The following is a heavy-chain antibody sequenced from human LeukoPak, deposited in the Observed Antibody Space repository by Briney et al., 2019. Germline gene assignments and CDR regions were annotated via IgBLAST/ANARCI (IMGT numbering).Heavy chain of an antibody. V-gene: IGHV3-9*01. CDR1: GFTFDDYA. J-gene: IGHJ4*02. CDR2: ISWNSGSI. Sequence: GGSLRLSCAASGFTFDDYAMHWVRQAPGKGLEWVSGISWNSGSIGYADSVKGRFTISRDNAKNSLYLQMNSLRAEDTAVYYCARAHNWKYGSFDFWGQGTLVTASS. D-gene: IGHD1-7*01. CDR3: ARAHNWKYGSFDF.